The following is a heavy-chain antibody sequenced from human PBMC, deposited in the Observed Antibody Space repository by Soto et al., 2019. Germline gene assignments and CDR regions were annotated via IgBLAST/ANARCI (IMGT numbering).Heavy chain of an antibody. D-gene: IGHD6-13*01. CDR1: GYTFIGHY. CDR2: INPKSGGT. V-gene: IGHV1-2*02. Sequence: QGQLVQSGAEVRKPGASVKGSCNVTGYTFIGHYLHWVRQAPGQGLEWMGWINPKSGGTNYAQKFQDRVTMTADTSVRAASMELTSLRYDDTAVFYCARGLYSSPAYFFDSWGQGTLVTVSS. J-gene: IGHJ4*02. CDR3: ARGLYSSPAYFFDS.